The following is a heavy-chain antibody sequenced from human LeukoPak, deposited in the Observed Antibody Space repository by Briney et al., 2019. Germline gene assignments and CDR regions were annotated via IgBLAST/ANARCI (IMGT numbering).Heavy chain of an antibody. D-gene: IGHD5-18*01. V-gene: IGHV1-24*01. J-gene: IGHJ6*02. CDR1: GYTLTELS. Sequence: ASVKVSCKVSGYTLTELSMHWVRQAPGKGLEWMGGFDPEDGETIYAQKFQGRVTMTEDTSTDTAYMELSSLRSEDTAVYYCATGIRYSYGFYYYYGMDVWGQGTTVTVSS. CDR3: ATGIRYSYGFYYYYGMDV. CDR2: FDPEDGET.